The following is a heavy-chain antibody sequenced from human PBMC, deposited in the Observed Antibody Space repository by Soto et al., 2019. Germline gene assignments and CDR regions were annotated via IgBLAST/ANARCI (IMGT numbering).Heavy chain of an antibody. J-gene: IGHJ6*03. CDR1: GGSFSGYY. V-gene: IGHV4-34*01. CDR3: AGEPAYYDFWSGYQTLRNYYMDV. D-gene: IGHD3-3*01. CDR2: INHSGSS. Sequence: SETLSLTCAVYGGSFSGYYWSWVRQPPGEGLEWIGEINHSGSSKYNPALKSRVTISVDTYKKQVSLKLSSVTAADTAVYYCAGEPAYYDFWSGYQTLRNYYMDVWGKGTTVTVSS.